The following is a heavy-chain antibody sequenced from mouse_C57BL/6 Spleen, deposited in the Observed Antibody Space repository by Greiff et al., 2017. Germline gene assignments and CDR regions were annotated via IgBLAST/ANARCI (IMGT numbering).Heavy chain of an antibody. CDR1: GYSITSGYY. CDR3: ARERNYVAY. D-gene: IGHD1-1*01. Sequence: EVQLVESGPGLVKPSQSLSLTCSVTGYSITSGYYWNWIRQFPGNKLEWMGYISYDGSNNYNPSLKNRISITRDTSKNQFFLKLNSVTTEDTATYYCARERNYVAYWGQGTLVTVSA. CDR2: ISYDGSN. J-gene: IGHJ3*01. V-gene: IGHV3-6*01.